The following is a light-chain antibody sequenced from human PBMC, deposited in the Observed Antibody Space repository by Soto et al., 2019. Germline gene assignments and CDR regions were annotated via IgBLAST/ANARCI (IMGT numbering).Light chain of an antibody. J-gene: IGKJ2*01. CDR1: QTVSSNY. CDR2: GAS. Sequence: ESVLTQSPGTLSFSPGDRATLSCRASQTVSSNYLAWYQQKPGQAPRLIIYGASSRATGVPDRFGGSGSWKDFTLTISRLEPEDFAVYYCQQYGSSPYTFGHGTNLEIK. V-gene: IGKV3-20*01. CDR3: QQYGSSPYT.